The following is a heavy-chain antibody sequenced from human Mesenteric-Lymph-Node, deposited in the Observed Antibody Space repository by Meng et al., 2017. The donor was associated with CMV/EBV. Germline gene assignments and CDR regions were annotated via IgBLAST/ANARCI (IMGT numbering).Heavy chain of an antibody. J-gene: IGHJ4*02. D-gene: IGHD7-27*01. CDR3: ASVHSNMETGDDQGY. Sequence: VEGGSFSGYYWSWIRQPPGKGLEWIGEINHSGSTNYNPSLKSRVTISVDTSKNQFSLKLSSVTAADTAVYYCASVHSNMETGDDQGYWGQGTLVTVSS. CDR2: INHSGST. V-gene: IGHV4-34*01. CDR1: GGSFSGYY.